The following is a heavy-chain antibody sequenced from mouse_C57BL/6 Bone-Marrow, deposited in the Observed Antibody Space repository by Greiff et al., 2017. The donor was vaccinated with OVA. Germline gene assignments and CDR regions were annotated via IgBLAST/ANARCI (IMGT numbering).Heavy chain of an antibody. V-gene: IGHV5-12*01. CDR3: ARHYLGGFDY. CDR1: GFTFSDYY. D-gene: IGHD3-1*01. Sequence: EVKVVESGGGLVQPGGSPKLSCAASGFTFSDYYMYWVRQTPEKRLEWVAYISNGGGSTYYPDTVKGRFTISRDNAKNTLYLQMSRLKSEDTAMYYCARHYLGGFDYWGQGTTLTVSS. J-gene: IGHJ2*01. CDR2: ISNGGGST.